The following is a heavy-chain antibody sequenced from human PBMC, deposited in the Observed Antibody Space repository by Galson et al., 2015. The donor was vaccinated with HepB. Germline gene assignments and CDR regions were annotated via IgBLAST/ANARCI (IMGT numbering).Heavy chain of an antibody. CDR1: GYTFSNYD. D-gene: IGHD2-8*02. Sequence: SVKVSCKASGYTFSNYDLHWVRQAPGQGLEWMGVINPGGRGTTSAQKFRGRVSMTRDTSTNTVYMDVTSLRSEDTAVYYCARLNCTGGRCSGFDYWGQGTLVTVSS. J-gene: IGHJ4*02. CDR3: ARLNCTGGRCSGFDY. V-gene: IGHV1-46*01. CDR2: INPGGRGT.